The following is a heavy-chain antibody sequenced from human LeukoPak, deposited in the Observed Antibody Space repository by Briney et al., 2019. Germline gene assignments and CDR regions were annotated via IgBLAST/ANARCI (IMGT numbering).Heavy chain of an antibody. CDR1: GGSISSSGYY. CDR3: ASQDIAAAGTGAFDI. J-gene: IGHJ3*02. D-gene: IGHD6-13*01. V-gene: IGHV4-39*01. CDR2: IYYSGST. Sequence: PSETLSLTCTVSGGSISSSGYYWGWIRQPPGKGLEWIGSIYYSGSTYYNPSLKSRVTISVDTSKNQFSLKLSSVTAADTAVYYCASQDIAAAGTGAFDIWGQGTMVTVSS.